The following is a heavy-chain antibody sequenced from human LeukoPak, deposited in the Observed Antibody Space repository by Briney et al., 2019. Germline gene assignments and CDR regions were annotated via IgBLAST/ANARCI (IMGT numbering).Heavy chain of an antibody. V-gene: IGHV4-59*01. J-gene: IGHJ3*02. CDR3: ARRVKGRLAAAGPNAFDI. D-gene: IGHD6-13*01. CDR2: ISYSGGT. CDR1: GGSITTYY. Sequence: SETLSLTCSVPGGSITTYYWSRIRQPPGKGLEWIGYISYSGGTNYNPFLKSRVTISVDASRNQFSLKLNSVTAADTAVYYCARRVKGRLAAAGPNAFDIWGQGTMVTVSS.